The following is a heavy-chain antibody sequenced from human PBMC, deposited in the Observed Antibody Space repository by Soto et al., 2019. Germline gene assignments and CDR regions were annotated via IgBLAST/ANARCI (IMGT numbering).Heavy chain of an antibody. CDR2: ISYDGSNK. D-gene: IGHD3-22*01. CDR1: GFTFSSYA. Sequence: QVQLVESGGGVVQPGRSLRLSCAASGFTFSSYAMHWVRQAPGKGLEWVAVISYDGSNKYYADSVKGRFTISRDNSKNTLYLQMTSLRAEDTAVYYCARDFGSGYSNFDYWGHGTMVTVSA. V-gene: IGHV3-30-3*01. J-gene: IGHJ4*01. CDR3: ARDFGSGYSNFDY.